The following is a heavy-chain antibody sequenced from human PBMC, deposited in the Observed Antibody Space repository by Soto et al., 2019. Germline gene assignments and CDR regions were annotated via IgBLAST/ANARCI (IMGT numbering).Heavy chain of an antibody. CDR2: IKQDGSEI. CDR3: ARDPVCSGGRCYDY. Sequence: EVQLVESGGGLVQPGGSLRLSCAASGFTFSRYWMTWVRQAPGKGLEWVANIKQDGSEIYYVDSVKGRFTISRDNAENSLYLQMNSLRAEDTAVYYCARDPVCSGGRCYDYWGQGTLVTVTS. CDR1: GFTFSRYW. D-gene: IGHD2-15*01. V-gene: IGHV3-7*01. J-gene: IGHJ4*02.